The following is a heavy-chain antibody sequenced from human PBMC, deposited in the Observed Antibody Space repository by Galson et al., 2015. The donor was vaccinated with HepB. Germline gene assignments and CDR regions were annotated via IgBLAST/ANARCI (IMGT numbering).Heavy chain of an antibody. CDR1: GFTFSSYW. CDR3: ARDRNGIVVVPAATDYYYYYMDV. D-gene: IGHD2-2*01. CDR2: IKQDGSEK. V-gene: IGHV3-7*01. Sequence: SLRLSCAASGFTFSSYWMSWVRQAPGKGLEWVANIKQDGSEKYYVDSVKGRFTISRDNAKNSLYLQMNSLRAEDTAVYYCARDRNGIVVVPAATDYYYYYMDVWGKGTTVTVSS. J-gene: IGHJ6*03.